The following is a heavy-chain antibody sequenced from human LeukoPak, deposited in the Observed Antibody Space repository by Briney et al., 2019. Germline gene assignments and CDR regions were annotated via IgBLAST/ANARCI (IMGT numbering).Heavy chain of an antibody. CDR1: GFTFSSYS. J-gene: IGHJ4*02. D-gene: IGHD2-8*01. V-gene: IGHV3-21*01. CDR3: ARDLDDARRFDY. CDR2: ISSSSSYI. Sequence: GGSLRLSCAASGFTFSSYSMNWVHQAPGKGLEWVSSISSSSSYIYYADSVKGRFTISRDNAKNSLYLQMNSLRAEDTAVYYCARDLDDARRFDYWGQGTLVTVSS.